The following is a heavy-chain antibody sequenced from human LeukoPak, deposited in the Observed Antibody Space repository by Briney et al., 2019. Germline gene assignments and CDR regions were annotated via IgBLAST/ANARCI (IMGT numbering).Heavy chain of an antibody. CDR2: IIPIFGTA. CDR1: GGTFSSYA. CDR3: ARLYDFWSGPSDYYYMDV. D-gene: IGHD3-3*01. Sequence: ASVKVSCKASGGTFSSYAISWVRQAPGQGLEWMGRIIPIFGTANYAQKFQGRVTITTDESTSTAYMELSSLRSEDTAVYYCARLYDFWSGPSDYYYMDVWGKGTTVTVSS. J-gene: IGHJ6*03. V-gene: IGHV1-69*05.